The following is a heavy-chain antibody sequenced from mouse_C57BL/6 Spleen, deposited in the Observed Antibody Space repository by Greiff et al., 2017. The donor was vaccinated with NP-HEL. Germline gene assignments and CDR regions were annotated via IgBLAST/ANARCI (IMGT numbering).Heavy chain of an antibody. CDR3: ARVQLLRFDY. V-gene: IGHV5-16*01. CDR2: INYDGSST. J-gene: IGHJ2*01. D-gene: IGHD1-1*01. CDR1: GFTFSDYY. Sequence: EVKVVESEGGLVQPGSSMKLSCTASGFTFSDYYMAWVRQVPEKGLEWVANINYDGSSTYYLDSLKSRFIISRDNAKNILYLQMSSLKSEDTATYYCARVQLLRFDYWGQGTTLTVSS.